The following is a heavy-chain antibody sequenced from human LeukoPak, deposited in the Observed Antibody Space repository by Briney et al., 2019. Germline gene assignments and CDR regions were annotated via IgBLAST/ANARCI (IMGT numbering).Heavy chain of an antibody. CDR1: GGSISSSSYY. J-gene: IGHJ5*02. D-gene: IGHD3-3*01. CDR2: IYYSGST. Sequence: SETLSLTCTVSGGSISSSSYYWGWIRQPPGKGLEWIGSIYYSGSTYYNPSLKSRVTISVDTSKNQFSLKLSSVTAADTAVYYCARAPTIFGVVIIPWFDPWGQGTLVTVSS. CDR3: ARAPTIFGVVIIPWFDP. V-gene: IGHV4-39*07.